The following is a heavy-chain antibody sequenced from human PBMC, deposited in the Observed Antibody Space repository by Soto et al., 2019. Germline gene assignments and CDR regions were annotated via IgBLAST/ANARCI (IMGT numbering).Heavy chain of an antibody. V-gene: IGHV3-15*01. CDR1: GFTVRNAG. CDR2: IKSKTDGGTT. CDR3: TRYSYGASEY. J-gene: IGHJ4*02. Sequence: EVQLVESGGGLVKPGGSLRLSCAASGFTVRNAGMSWVRQAPGKGLEWVGRIKSKTDGGTTEYDAPVKGRFTISRDDSKNTLYLQMNSLKTEDTAVYYCTRYSYGASEYWGQGTLVTVSS. D-gene: IGHD5-18*01.